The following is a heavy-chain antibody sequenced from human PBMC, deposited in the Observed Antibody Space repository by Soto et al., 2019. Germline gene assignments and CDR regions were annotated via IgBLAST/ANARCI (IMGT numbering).Heavy chain of an antibody. CDR3: ARVVIDYYYGMDV. CDR2: IKQDGSEK. D-gene: IGHD3-22*01. Sequence: GSLRLSCAASGFTFSSYWMSWVRQAPGKGLEWVANIKQDGSEKYYVDSVKGRFTISRDNAKNSLYLQMNSLRAEDTAVYYCARVVIDYYYGMDVWGQGTTVTVSS. J-gene: IGHJ6*02. V-gene: IGHV3-7*03. CDR1: GFTFSSYW.